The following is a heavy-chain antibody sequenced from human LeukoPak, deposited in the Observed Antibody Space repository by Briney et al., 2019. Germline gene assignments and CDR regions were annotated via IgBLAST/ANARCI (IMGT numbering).Heavy chain of an antibody. CDR1: GFSFSDYE. CDR2: ISPNGGTK. CDR3: SKLAVASADS. J-gene: IGHJ4*02. V-gene: IGHV3-48*03. Sequence: PGGSLRLSCAASGFSFSDYEMNWVRQSPAKGLEWVSNISPNGGTKYYAGSVKGRFTISRDNAKNSLYLQMNSLRAEGTGVYFCSKLAVASADSWGQGTLVTVSS. D-gene: IGHD6-19*01.